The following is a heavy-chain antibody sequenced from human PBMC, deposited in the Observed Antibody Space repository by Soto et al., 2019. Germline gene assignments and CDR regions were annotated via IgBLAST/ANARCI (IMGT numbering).Heavy chain of an antibody. CDR1: GFTFSSYA. CDR2: ISGSGGST. D-gene: IGHD3-3*01. Sequence: GGSLRLSCAASGFTFSSYAMSWVRQAPGKGLEWVSAISGSGGSTYYADSVKGRFTISRDNSKNTLYLQMNSLRAEDTAVYYCAKDTKTVVLRFLEWLPKDFDYWGQGTLVTVSS. J-gene: IGHJ4*02. CDR3: AKDTKTVVLRFLEWLPKDFDY. V-gene: IGHV3-23*01.